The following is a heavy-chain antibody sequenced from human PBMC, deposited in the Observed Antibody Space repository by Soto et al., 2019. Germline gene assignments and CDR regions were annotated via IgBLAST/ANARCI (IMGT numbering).Heavy chain of an antibody. D-gene: IGHD3-3*01. CDR1: GGSFGNSA. CDR2: LIPVYRTL. CDR3: ATGVIWIGYFTVDS. Sequence: QVQLVQSGAEVKKPGSSVKVSCKASGGSFGNSAINWVRQTPGHGLEWLGGLIPVYRTLNYAQKFQGRVTITADESTGTAYMTVSSLASDDTAVYYCATGVIWIGYFTVDSWGQGTRVTVSS. J-gene: IGHJ4*02. V-gene: IGHV1-69*01.